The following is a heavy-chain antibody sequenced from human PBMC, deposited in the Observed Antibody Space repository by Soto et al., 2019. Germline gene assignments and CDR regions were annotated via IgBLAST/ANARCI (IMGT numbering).Heavy chain of an antibody. V-gene: IGHV4-59*01. Sequence: PSETLSLTCTVSSGSISTYYWSWIRQPPGKGLEWIGYIYYTGSTNYNPSLKTRVAISMDTSKNQFSLNLSSVTAEDTAVYYCARGIAVAGLDYWGQGTLVTVSS. CDR3: ARGIAVAGLDY. D-gene: IGHD6-19*01. CDR2: IYYTGST. CDR1: SGSISTYY. J-gene: IGHJ4*02.